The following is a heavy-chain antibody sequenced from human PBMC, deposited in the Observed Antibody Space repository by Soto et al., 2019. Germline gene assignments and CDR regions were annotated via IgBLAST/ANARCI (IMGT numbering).Heavy chain of an antibody. CDR1: GYTFTSYG. CDR2: ISAYNGNT. J-gene: IGHJ4*02. D-gene: IGHD2-8*01. CDR3: AREGGCTNGVCYYFDY. Sequence: ASVKVSCKASGYTFTSYGISWVRQAPGQGLEWMGWISAYNGNTNYAQKLQGRVTMTTDTSTSTACMELRSLRSDDTAVYYCAREGGCTNGVCYYFDYWGQGTLVTVSS. V-gene: IGHV1-18*01.